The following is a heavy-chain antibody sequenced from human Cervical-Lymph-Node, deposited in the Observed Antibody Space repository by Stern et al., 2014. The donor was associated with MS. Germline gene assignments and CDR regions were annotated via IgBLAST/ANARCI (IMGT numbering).Heavy chain of an antibody. CDR3: ARRGDEAVYGLDV. Sequence: VQLVQSGAEVKKPGESLKISCKGSGYRFSSHWIGWVRQMPGKGLEYMGIIYPSDSDTRYSPSFQGRVTISVDKSINIAYLQWSSLKPSDTAIYYCARRGDEAVYGLDVWGPGTTVTVSS. V-gene: IGHV5-51*03. CDR1: GYRFSSHW. J-gene: IGHJ6*02. D-gene: IGHD3-10*01. CDR2: IYPSDSDT.